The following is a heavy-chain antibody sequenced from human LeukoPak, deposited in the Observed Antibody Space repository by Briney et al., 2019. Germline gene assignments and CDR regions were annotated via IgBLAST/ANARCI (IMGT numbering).Heavy chain of an antibody. Sequence: TGESLKISCKGSGYSFTSYWIGWVRQMPGKGLEWMGIIYPGDSDTRYSPSFQGQVTISADKSISTAYLQWSSLKASDTAMYYCARRGSGYDSTPSFDYWGQGTLVTVSS. CDR1: GYSFTSYW. J-gene: IGHJ4*02. D-gene: IGHD5-12*01. V-gene: IGHV5-51*01. CDR2: IYPGDSDT. CDR3: ARRGSGYDSTPSFDY.